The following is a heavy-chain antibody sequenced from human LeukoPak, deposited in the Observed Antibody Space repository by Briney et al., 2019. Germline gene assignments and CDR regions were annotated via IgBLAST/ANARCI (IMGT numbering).Heavy chain of an antibody. CDR1: GGTFSRYA. CDR2: IIPIFGTA. Sequence: SVKVSCKASGGTFSRYAISWVRQAPGQGLEWMGGIIPIFGTANYAQKFQGRVTITADESTSTAYMELSSLRSEDTAVYYCARDVSYGSAPNWFDPWGQGTLVTVSS. D-gene: IGHD3-10*01. J-gene: IGHJ5*02. CDR3: ARDVSYGSAPNWFDP. V-gene: IGHV1-69*13.